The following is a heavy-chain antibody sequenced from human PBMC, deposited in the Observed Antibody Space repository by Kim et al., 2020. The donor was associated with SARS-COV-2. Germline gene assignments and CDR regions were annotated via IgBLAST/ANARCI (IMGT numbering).Heavy chain of an antibody. CDR3: AREGSSGSYIYYYYGMDV. CDR1: GFNFSSYG. J-gene: IGHJ6*02. V-gene: IGHV3-7*03. D-gene: IGHD1-26*01. Sequence: GGSLRLSCAASGFNFSSYGMSWVRQSPGKGLEWVANIKQDGSEKYYVDSVKGRFTISRDNAKNSLYLQMDSLRAEDTAVYYCAREGSSGSYIYYYYGMDVWGQGTTVTVSS. CDR2: IKQDGSEK.